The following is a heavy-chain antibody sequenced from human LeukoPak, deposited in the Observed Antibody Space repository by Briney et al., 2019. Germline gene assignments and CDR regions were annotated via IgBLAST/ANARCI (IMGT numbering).Heavy chain of an antibody. Sequence: GGSLRLSCAASGFTFSNAWMSWVRQAPGKGLEWVGRIKSKTDGGTTDYAAPVKGRFTISRDDSKNTLYLQMNSLKTEDTAVYYCTTEDDSWSGLSAEYFQHWGQGTLVTVSS. D-gene: IGHD3-3*01. CDR2: IKSKTDGGTT. CDR3: TTEDDSWSGLSAEYFQH. J-gene: IGHJ1*01. CDR1: GFTFSNAW. V-gene: IGHV3-15*01.